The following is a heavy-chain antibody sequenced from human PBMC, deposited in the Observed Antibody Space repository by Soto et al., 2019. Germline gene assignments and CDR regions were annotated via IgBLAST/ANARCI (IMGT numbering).Heavy chain of an antibody. D-gene: IGHD2-15*01. Sequence: PSETLSLTCTVSGGSISSGGYYWSWIRQHPGKGLEWIGYIYYSGSTNYNPSLKSRVTISVDTSKNQFSLKLSSVTAADTAVYYCARLPLVRYCSGGSCYPEYFQHWGQGTLVTVS. V-gene: IGHV4-61*08. CDR3: ARLPLVRYCSGGSCYPEYFQH. CDR2: IYYSGST. CDR1: GGSISSGGYY. J-gene: IGHJ1*01.